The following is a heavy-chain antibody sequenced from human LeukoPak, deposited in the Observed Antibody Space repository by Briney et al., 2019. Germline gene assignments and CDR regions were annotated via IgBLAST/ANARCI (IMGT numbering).Heavy chain of an antibody. CDR2: ISGSGGST. D-gene: IGHD6-19*01. V-gene: IGHV3-23*01. CDR1: GFTFSNYA. Sequence: GGSLRLSCGASGFTFSNYALSWVRQAPGKGLEWVSSISGSGGSTYYADSVKGRFTISRDNSKNALYLQMNSLRAEDTALYYCAKRSGHAVGGCFDYWGQGTLVTVSS. J-gene: IGHJ4*02. CDR3: AKRSGHAVGGCFDY.